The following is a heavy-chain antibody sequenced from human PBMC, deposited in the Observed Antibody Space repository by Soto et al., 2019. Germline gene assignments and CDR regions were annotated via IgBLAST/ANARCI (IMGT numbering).Heavy chain of an antibody. V-gene: IGHV3-23*01. CDR1: GFTFSSYA. J-gene: IGHJ4*02. D-gene: IGHD3-9*01. CDR3: ARDYDILTGYDY. CDR2: ISGSGGST. Sequence: GGSLRLSCAASGFTFSSYAMSWVRQAPGKGLEWVSAISGSGGSTYYADSVKGRFTISRDNSKNTLYLQMNSLRAEDTAVYYCARDYDILTGYDYWGQGTLVTVSS.